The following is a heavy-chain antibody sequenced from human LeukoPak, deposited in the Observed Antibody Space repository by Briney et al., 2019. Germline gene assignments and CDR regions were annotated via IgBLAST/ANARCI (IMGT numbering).Heavy chain of an antibody. CDR1: GFXFSIYA. CDR2: ISYNGSNE. CDR3: ARDRGGSGFYYFDY. J-gene: IGHJ4*02. V-gene: IGHV3-30-3*01. D-gene: IGHD3-22*01. Sequence: PGRSLRLSCAASGFXFSIYAIHWVRQAPGKGLEWVASISYNGSNECYSDSVKGRFTITRDNSKNTVFLQMNSLRAEDTGVYHCARDRGGSGFYYFDYWGQGTLVTVSS.